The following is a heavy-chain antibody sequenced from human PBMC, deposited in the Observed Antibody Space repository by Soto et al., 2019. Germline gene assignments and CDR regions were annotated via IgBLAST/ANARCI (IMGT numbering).Heavy chain of an antibody. J-gene: IGHJ4*02. CDR3: ATDGISSGWYPLDY. D-gene: IGHD6-13*01. V-gene: IGHV3-30-3*01. CDR2: ISYDGSNK. Sequence: PGGSLILSCPASGFTFSSYAMHWVRQAPGKGLEWVAVISYDGSNKYYADSVKGRFTISRDNSKNTVFLQMNSLRVEDTAVYYCATDGISSGWYPLDYWGQGTLVTVSS. CDR1: GFTFSSYA.